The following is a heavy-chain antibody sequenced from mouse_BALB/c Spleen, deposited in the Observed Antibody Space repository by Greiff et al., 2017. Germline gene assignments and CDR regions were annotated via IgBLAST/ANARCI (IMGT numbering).Heavy chain of an antibody. J-gene: IGHJ1*01. CDR1: GFTFSSYT. V-gene: IGHV5-12-2*01. CDR2: ISNGGGST. CDR3: ARYGNSYFDV. Sequence: EVQRVESGGGLVQPGGSLKLSCAASGFTFSSYTMSWVRQTPEKRLEWVAYISNGGGSTYYPDTVKGRFTISRDNAKNTLYLQMSSLKSEDTAMYYCARYGNSYFDVWGAGTTVTVSS. D-gene: IGHD2-1*01.